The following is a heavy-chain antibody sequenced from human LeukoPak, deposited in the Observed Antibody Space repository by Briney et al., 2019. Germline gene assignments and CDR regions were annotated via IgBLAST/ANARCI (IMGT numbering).Heavy chain of an antibody. J-gene: IGHJ5*02. CDR3: ARDNDCSGGSCYPNWFDP. CDR2: IYYSGST. V-gene: IGHV4-59*11. D-gene: IGHD2-15*01. Sequence: SETLSLTCTVSGSSISSHYWSWIRQPPGKGLEWIGYIYYSGSTNYNPSLKSRVTISVDTSKNQFSLKLSSVTAADTAVYYCARDNDCSGGSCYPNWFDPWGQGTLVTVSS. CDR1: GSSISSHY.